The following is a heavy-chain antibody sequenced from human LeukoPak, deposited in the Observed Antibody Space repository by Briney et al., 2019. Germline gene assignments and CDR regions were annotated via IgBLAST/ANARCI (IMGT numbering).Heavy chain of an antibody. CDR2: INHSGST. V-gene: IGHV4-34*01. CDR3: ARGGSSGWNNWFDP. Sequence: SETLSLTCAVYGVSFSGYYWSWLRQPPGKGLEWIGEINHSGSTNYNPSLKSRVTISVDTSKNQFSLKLSSVTAADTAVYYCARGGSSGWNNWFDPWGQGTLVTVSS. J-gene: IGHJ5*02. CDR1: GVSFSGYY. D-gene: IGHD6-19*01.